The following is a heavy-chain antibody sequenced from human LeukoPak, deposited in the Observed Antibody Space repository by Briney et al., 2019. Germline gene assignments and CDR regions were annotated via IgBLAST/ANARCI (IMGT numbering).Heavy chain of an antibody. CDR3: ARQYYDFWSGYERSYYMDV. CDR1: GFTVSSNF. D-gene: IGHD3-3*01. V-gene: IGHV4-39*01. J-gene: IGHJ6*03. CDR2: IYYSGDT. Sequence: GSLRLSCAASGFTVSSNFMSWIRQPPGKGLEWIGSIYYSGDTYYNPSLRSRVTISLDTSKNQFSLKLSSVTAADTAVYFCARQYYDFWSGYERSYYMDVWGKGTTVTVSS.